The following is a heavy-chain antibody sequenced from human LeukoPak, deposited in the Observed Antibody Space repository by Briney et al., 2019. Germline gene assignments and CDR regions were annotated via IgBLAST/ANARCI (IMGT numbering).Heavy chain of an antibody. J-gene: IGHJ4*02. V-gene: IGHV3-11*06. CDR3: AKDVAYTFDY. CDR2: ISSSSSYI. CDR1: GFTFSDYY. D-gene: IGHD3-16*01. Sequence: GGSLRLSCAASGFTFSDYYMSWIRQAPGKGLEWVSYISSSSSYIYYADSVKGRFTISRDNAKNSLYLQMNSLRAEDTAVYYCAKDVAYTFDYWGQGTLVTVSS.